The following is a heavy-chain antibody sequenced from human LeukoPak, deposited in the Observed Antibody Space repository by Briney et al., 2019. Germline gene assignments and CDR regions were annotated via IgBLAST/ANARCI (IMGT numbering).Heavy chain of an antibody. CDR3: ARIGPMLAYCGGDCLDFDY. Sequence: GGSLRLSCAASGFTFSSYSMNWLRQAPGKGLEWVSSISSSSSYIYYADSVKGRFTISRDNAKNSLYLQMNSLRAEDTAVYYCARIGPMLAYCGGDCLDFDYWGQGTLVTVSS. V-gene: IGHV3-21*01. D-gene: IGHD2-21*02. J-gene: IGHJ4*02. CDR2: ISSSSSYI. CDR1: GFTFSSYS.